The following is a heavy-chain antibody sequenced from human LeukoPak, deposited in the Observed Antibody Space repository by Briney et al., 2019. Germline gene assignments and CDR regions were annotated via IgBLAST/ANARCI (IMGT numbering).Heavy chain of an antibody. CDR2: IYYSGST. D-gene: IGHD2-2*01. V-gene: IGHV4-39*07. J-gene: IGHJ4*02. CDR1: GGSISSSSYY. Sequence: SETLSLTCTVSGGSISSSSYYWGWIRQPPGKGLEWIGSIYYSGSTYYNPSLKSRVTISIDTSKNQFSLRLSSVTAADTAVYYCARSSRSWSTFDNWGQGTLVTVSS. CDR3: ARSSRSWSTFDN.